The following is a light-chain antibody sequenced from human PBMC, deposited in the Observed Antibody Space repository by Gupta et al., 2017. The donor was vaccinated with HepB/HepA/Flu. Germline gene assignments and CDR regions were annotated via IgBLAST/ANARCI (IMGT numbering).Light chain of an antibody. CDR1: SGHSSHI. CDR2: LEGTGDY. V-gene: IGLV4-60*03. Sequence: QPVLTQSSSVSASLGSSVKLTCTLSSGHSSHIIAWHQQQPGKAPRYLMKLEGTGDYNRGSGVPDRFSGTSSGADRYLTISNLQSEDEADYYCETWDSGPRVFGGGTKLTVL. J-gene: IGLJ2*01. CDR3: ETWDSGPRV.